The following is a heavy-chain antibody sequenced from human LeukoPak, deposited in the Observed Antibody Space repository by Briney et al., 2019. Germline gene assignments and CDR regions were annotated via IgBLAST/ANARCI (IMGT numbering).Heavy chain of an antibody. CDR3: AKRLGDPRAFDY. J-gene: IGHJ4*02. Sequence: GGSLRLSCAASGFTFSNYAMSWVRQAPGKGLEWVSGISGTSGTINYAAPVKGRFTISRDNSKNTLYPQMNSLRVDDMAVYYCAKRLGDPRAFDYWGQGTLVTVSS. V-gene: IGHV3-23*01. CDR2: ISGTSGTI. D-gene: IGHD2-21*02. CDR1: GFTFSNYA.